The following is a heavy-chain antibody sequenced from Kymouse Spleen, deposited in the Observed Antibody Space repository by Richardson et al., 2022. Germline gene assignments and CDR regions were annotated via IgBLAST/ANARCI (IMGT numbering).Heavy chain of an antibody. CDR3: ARGTAAIRGFDY. D-gene: IGHD2-2*02. Sequence: QVQLQESGPGLVKPSETLSLTCTVSGGSVSSGSYYWSWIRQPPGKGLEWIGYIYYSGSTNYNPSLKSRVTISVDTSKNQFSLKLSSVTAADTAVYYCARGTAAIRGFDYWGQGTLVTVSS. J-gene: IGHJ4*02. V-gene: IGHV4-61*01. CDR1: GGSVSSGSYY. CDR2: IYYSGST.